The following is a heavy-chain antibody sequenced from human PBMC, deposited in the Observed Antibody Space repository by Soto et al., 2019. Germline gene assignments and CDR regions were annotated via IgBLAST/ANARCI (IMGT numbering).Heavy chain of an antibody. J-gene: IGHJ5*02. Sequence: ASVKISCKASGYTFTSYYMHWVRQAPGQGLEWMGIINPSGGSTSYAQKFQGRVTMTRDTSTSTVYMELSSLRSEDTAVYYCARAHSYHYYDSSGYYYLDPWGQGTLVTVSS. CDR2: INPSGGST. D-gene: IGHD3-22*01. CDR3: ARAHSYHYYDSSGYYYLDP. CDR1: GYTFTSYY. V-gene: IGHV1-46*01.